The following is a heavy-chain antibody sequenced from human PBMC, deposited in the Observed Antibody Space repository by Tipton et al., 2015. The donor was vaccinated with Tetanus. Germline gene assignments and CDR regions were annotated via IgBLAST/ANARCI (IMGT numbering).Heavy chain of an antibody. V-gene: IGHV4-59*01. J-gene: IGHJ4*02. CDR3: ARGGLGEVGY. CDR1: GGSISSYY. CDR2: IYYSGGT. Sequence: TLSLTCTVSGGSISSYYWSWIRQPPGKGLEWIGYIYYSGGTNYNPSLKSRVTISVDTSKNQFSLKLSSVTAADTAVYYCARGGLGEVGYWGQGTLVTVSS. D-gene: IGHD2-15*01.